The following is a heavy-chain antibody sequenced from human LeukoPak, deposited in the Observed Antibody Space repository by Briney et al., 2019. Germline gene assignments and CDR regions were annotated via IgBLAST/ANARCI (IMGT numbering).Heavy chain of an antibody. V-gene: IGHV3-9*01. CDR2: ISWKSGSI. CDR1: GFTFDDYA. J-gene: IGHJ4*02. CDR3: ASGGGSGYYGY. D-gene: IGHD3-22*01. Sequence: GRSLRLSCAASGFTFDDYAMHCVRQAPGKGLEWVSGISWKSGSIVYADSVEGRFTISRDNAKNSLYLQMNSLRAEDTAVYYCASGGGSGYYGYWGQGTLVTVSS.